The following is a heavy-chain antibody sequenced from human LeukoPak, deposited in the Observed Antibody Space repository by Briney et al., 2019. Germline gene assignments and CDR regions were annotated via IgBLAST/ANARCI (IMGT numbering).Heavy chain of an antibody. D-gene: IGHD5-24*01. V-gene: IGHV4-31*03. CDR3: ARGQDAFKTGY. Sequence: SQTLSLTCTVSGGSLTIGHYYWTWIRQHPGKGLEWIGYIHPSGITDYNPSLQSRVTMSLDTSHNQFSLKLTSVTAADTAIYYCARGQDAFKTGYWGQGTLVTVSS. J-gene: IGHJ4*02. CDR2: IHPSGIT. CDR1: GGSLTIGHYY.